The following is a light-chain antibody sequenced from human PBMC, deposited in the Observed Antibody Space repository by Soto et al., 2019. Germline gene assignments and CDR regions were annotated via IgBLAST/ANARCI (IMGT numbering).Light chain of an antibody. J-gene: IGKJ1*01. CDR3: QQYNIWPPWT. CDR2: GAS. Sequence: IVLTQSPATLSLSPGEGATLPWETSQSVSSNLAWYQKKPGQAPRLLVYGASTRATGIPARFSGSGSGTELTLTISSLQSEDFAAYYCQQYNIWPPWTFGQGTNVDIK. V-gene: IGKV3-15*01. CDR1: QSVSSN.